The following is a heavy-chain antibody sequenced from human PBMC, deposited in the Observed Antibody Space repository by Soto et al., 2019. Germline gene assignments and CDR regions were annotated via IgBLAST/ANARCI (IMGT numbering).Heavy chain of an antibody. V-gene: IGHV1-18*01. J-gene: IGHJ6*02. CDR3: ASRYCSSTSCSPYYYYGMDV. CDR1: GYTFTHFY. D-gene: IGHD2-2*01. Sequence: RASVKVSCKASGYTFTHFYITWVRQAPGQGLEWMGAISPHNFNTNFAQKFQGRVTITADESTSTAYMELSSLRSEDTAVYYCASRYCSSTSCSPYYYYGMDVWGQGTTVTVSS. CDR2: ISPHNFNT.